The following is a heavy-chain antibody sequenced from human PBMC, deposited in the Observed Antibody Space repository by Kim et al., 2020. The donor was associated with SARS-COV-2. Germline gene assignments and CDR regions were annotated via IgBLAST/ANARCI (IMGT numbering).Heavy chain of an antibody. CDR3: ARDLCGGDCYNWFDP. Sequence: QKLQGRVTSTRDTSASTAYMELSSLRSEDTAVYYCARDLCGGDCYNWFDPWGQGTLVTVSS. J-gene: IGHJ5*02. V-gene: IGHV1-3*01. D-gene: IGHD2-21*02.